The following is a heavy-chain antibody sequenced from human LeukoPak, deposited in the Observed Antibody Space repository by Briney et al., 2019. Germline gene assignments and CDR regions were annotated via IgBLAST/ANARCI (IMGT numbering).Heavy chain of an antibody. CDR1: GFTFISYA. CDR2: ISYDGSNK. Sequence: PGGSLRLSCAASGFTFISYAMHWVRQAPGKGREGVAVISYDGSNKYYADSVKGRFTISRDNSKNTLYLQTNSLRAEDTAVYYCASFADLEWLLLLLPGGDYWGQGTLVTVSS. CDR3: ASFADLEWLLLLLPGGDY. V-gene: IGHV3-30-3*01. D-gene: IGHD3-3*01. J-gene: IGHJ4*02.